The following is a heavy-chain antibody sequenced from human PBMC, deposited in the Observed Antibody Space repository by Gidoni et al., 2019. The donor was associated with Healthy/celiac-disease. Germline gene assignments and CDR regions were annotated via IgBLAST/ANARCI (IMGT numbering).Heavy chain of an antibody. Sequence: QVQLQESGPGLVKPSETLSLTCAVSGYSISSGYYWGWIRQPPGKGLEWIGSIYHSGSTYYNPSLKSRVTISVDTSKNQFSLKLSSVTAADTAVYYCARDPLADDAFDIWGQGTMVTVSS. V-gene: IGHV4-38-2*02. CDR2: IYHSGST. D-gene: IGHD1-1*01. CDR3: ARDPLADDAFDI. J-gene: IGHJ3*02. CDR1: GYSISSGYY.